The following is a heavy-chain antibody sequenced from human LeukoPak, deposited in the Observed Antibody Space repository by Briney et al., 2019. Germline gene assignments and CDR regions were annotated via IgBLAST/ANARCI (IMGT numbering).Heavy chain of an antibody. CDR2: IYTSGST. V-gene: IGHV4-61*02. CDR3: ARITYYDFWSGYYTFDY. J-gene: IGHJ4*02. D-gene: IGHD3-3*01. Sequence: SETLSLTCTVSGGSISSGNYYWSWIRQPAGKGLEWIGRIYTSGSTNYNPSLKSRVTISVDTSKNQFSLKLSSVTAADTAVYYCARITYYDFWSGYYTFDYWGQGTLVTVSS. CDR1: GGSISSGNYY.